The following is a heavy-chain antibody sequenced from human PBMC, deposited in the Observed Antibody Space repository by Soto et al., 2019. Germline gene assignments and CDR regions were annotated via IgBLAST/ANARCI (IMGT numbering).Heavy chain of an antibody. J-gene: IGHJ4*02. V-gene: IGHV3-33*01. CDR2: IWSDGTKK. D-gene: IGHD6-13*01. CDR1: GFAFSNYG. Sequence: QVHLVESGGGVVQPGRSLTLSCTASGFAFSNYGIHWVRQAPCRGLEWVAVIWSDGTKKFYAGSVRGRFTISRDNSKNTIYLQMNSLRAEDTAVYYCARDWWEEPAGKETVSQFDYWGQGTLVTVSS. CDR3: ARDWWEEPAGKETVSQFDY.